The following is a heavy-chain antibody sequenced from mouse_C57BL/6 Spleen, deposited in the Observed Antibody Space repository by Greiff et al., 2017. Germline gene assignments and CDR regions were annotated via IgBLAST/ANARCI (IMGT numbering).Heavy chain of an antibody. CDR1: GFTFSSYG. CDR3: ARHEGWDGY. V-gene: IGHV5-6*01. Sequence: EVQGVESGGDLVKPGGSLKLSCAASGFTFSSYGMSWVRQTPDKRLEWVATISSGGSYTYYPDSVKGRFTISRDNAKNTLYLQMSSLKSEDTAMYYCARHEGWDGYWGQGTTLTVSS. CDR2: ISSGGSYT. D-gene: IGHD4-1*01. J-gene: IGHJ2*01.